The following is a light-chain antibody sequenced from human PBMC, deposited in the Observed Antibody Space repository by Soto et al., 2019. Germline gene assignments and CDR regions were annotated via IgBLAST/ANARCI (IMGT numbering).Light chain of an antibody. CDR1: QGISSY. CDR3: QQLNSYPIT. J-gene: IGKJ5*01. CDR2: AAS. Sequence: DIQLTQSPSFLSASVGDRVTITCRASQGISSYLAWYQQKPGKAPKLLIYAASTLQSRVPSRFSGFGSGTEFTLTISSLQPEDFATYYCQQLNSYPITFVQGTRLEIK. V-gene: IGKV1-9*01.